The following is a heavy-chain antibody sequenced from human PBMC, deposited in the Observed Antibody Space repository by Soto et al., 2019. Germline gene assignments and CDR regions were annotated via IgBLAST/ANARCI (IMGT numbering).Heavy chain of an antibody. CDR3: AKDQDNWNGGYYGMDV. CDR2: ISYDGSNK. D-gene: IGHD1-1*01. J-gene: IGHJ6*02. CDR1: GFTFSSYG. Sequence: GGSLRLSCAASGFTFSSYGMHWVRQAPGKGLEWVAVISYDGSNKYYADSVKGRFTISRDNSKNTLYLQMNSLRAEDTAVYYCAKDQDNWNGGYYGMDVWGQGTTVTVSS. V-gene: IGHV3-30*18.